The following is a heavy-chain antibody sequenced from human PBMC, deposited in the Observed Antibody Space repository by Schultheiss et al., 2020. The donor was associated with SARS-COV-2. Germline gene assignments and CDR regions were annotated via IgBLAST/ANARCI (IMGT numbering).Heavy chain of an antibody. CDR3: AGLIGRDYSNYDYYGMDV. Sequence: ASVKVSCKASGYTFTSYGISWVRQAPGQGLEWMGWISAYNGNTNYAQKLQGRVTMTTDTSTSTAYMELRSLRSDDTAVYYCAGLIGRDYSNYDYYGMDVWGQGTTVTVSS. J-gene: IGHJ6*02. CDR1: GYTFTSYG. CDR2: ISAYNGNT. V-gene: IGHV1-18*01. D-gene: IGHD4-11*01.